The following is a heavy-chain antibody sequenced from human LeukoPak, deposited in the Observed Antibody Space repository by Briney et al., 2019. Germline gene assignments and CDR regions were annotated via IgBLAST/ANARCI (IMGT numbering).Heavy chain of an antibody. CDR1: GGSISSSSYY. CDR3: ARGDGYNSVGYYFDY. CDR2: IYYSGST. V-gene: IGHV4-39*01. J-gene: IGHJ4*02. D-gene: IGHD5-24*01. Sequence: SETLSLTCTVSGGSISSSSYYWGWIRQPPGKGLEWIESIYYSGSTYYNPSLKSRVTISVDTSKNQFSLKLSSVTAADTAVYYCARGDGYNSVGYYFDYWGQGTLVTVSS.